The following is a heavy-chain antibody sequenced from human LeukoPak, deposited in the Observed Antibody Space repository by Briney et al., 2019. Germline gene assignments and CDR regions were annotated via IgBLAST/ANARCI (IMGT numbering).Heavy chain of an antibody. Sequence: SETLSLTCTVSDGSISSYFWSWIRQPPGKGLEWIGHIYYSGSTNYNPSLKSRVTISVDTSKNQFSLQLRSVTAADTAVYYCARDGGYNSGWPYFDYWGQGTLVPVSS. D-gene: IGHD6-19*01. CDR2: IYYSGST. V-gene: IGHV4-59*01. CDR3: ARDGGYNSGWPYFDY. CDR1: DGSISSYF. J-gene: IGHJ4*02.